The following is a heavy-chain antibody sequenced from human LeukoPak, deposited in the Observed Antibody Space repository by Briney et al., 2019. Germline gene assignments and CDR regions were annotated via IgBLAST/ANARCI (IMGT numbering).Heavy chain of an antibody. CDR3: ATFPPYGSSGYGAGSGSFDY. CDR1: GYTLTELS. V-gene: IGHV1-24*01. Sequence: ASVKVSCKVSGYTLTELSMHWVRQAPGKGLEWMGGFDPEDGETIYAQKFQGRVTMTEDTSTDTAYMELSSLRSEDTGVYYCATFPPYGSSGYGAGSGSFDYWGQGTLVTVSS. D-gene: IGHD6-13*01. J-gene: IGHJ4*02. CDR2: FDPEDGET.